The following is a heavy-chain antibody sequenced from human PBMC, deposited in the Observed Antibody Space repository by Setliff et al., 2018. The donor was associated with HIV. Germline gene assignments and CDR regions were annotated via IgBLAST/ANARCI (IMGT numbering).Heavy chain of an antibody. CDR3: ARHGAYEAYYDYMDV. D-gene: IGHD5-12*01. CDR1: GYSISSGHY. CDR2: IYHSGTT. J-gene: IGHJ6*03. Sequence: SETLSLTCAVSGYSISSGHYWGWIRQPPGKGLKWIGSIYHSGTTYDNPSLKSRVTISVDTSKNQFSLKLSSVTAADTAVYYCARHGAYEAYYDYMDVWGKGTTVTVSS. V-gene: IGHV4-38-2*01.